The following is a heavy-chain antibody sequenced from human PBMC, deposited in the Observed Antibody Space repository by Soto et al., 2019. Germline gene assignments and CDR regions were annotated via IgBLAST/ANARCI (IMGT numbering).Heavy chain of an antibody. CDR2: IYPGDSDT. CDR3: ARRPEDSDRREVLDY. Sequence: GESLKISCTGSGFSFTTYWIGWVRQMPGKGLEWMGIIYPGDSDTRHSPSFQGQVTISADKSISTVYLQWSRLRASDTAVYYWARRPEDSDRREVLDYWGKRTLVTVSS. V-gene: IGHV5-51*01. J-gene: IGHJ4*01. CDR1: GFSFTTYW. D-gene: IGHD1-26*01.